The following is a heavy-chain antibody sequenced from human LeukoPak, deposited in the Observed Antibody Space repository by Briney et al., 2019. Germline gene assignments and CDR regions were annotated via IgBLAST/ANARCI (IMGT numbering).Heavy chain of an antibody. D-gene: IGHD1-14*01. CDR3: ARDSPSRNTGFDY. CDR2: IYYSGST. Sequence: SETLSLTCTVSGGSISSSSDYWGWIRQPPGKGLEWTGSIYYSGSTYYNPSLKSRVTISVDTSKNQFSLKLGSVTAADTAVYYCARDSPSRNTGFDYWGQGTLVTVSS. J-gene: IGHJ4*02. V-gene: IGHV4-39*07. CDR1: GGSISSSSDY.